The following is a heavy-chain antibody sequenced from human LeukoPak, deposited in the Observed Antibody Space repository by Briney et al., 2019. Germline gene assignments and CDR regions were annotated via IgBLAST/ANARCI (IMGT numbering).Heavy chain of an antibody. CDR1: GRHQKSYDHH. CDR3: ARYFYDRGSHYRGRYFDS. V-gene: IGHV4-39*01. D-gene: IGHD3-22*01. CDR2: IYYNGNT. J-gene: IGHJ4*02. Sequence: SETLSLPCSVWGRHQKSYDHHWRWLRQPPGKGGECIGLIYYNGNTYLHASPRTRLTISVHASKHAFSLKLTSVTAADPAVYSCARYFYDRGSHYRGRYFDSWGQGTLVAVSS.